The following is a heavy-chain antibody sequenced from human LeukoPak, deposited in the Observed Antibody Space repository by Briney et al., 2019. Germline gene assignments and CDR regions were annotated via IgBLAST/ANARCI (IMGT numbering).Heavy chain of an antibody. V-gene: IGHV1-18*01. J-gene: IGHJ4*03. CDR3: ARTPLRYFDWLPRDY. CDR2: ISAYNGNT. CDR1: GYTFTSYG. Sequence: ASVKVSCKASGYTFTSYGISWVRQAPGQGLEWMGWISAYNGNTNYAQKLQGRVTMTTDTSTSTAYMELRSLRSDDTAVYYCARTPLRYFDWLPRDYWGQGTTVTVSP. D-gene: IGHD3-9*01.